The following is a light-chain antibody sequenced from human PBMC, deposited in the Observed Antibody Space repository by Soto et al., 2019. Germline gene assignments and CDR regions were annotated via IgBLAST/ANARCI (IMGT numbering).Light chain of an antibody. CDR1: QSVSSSS. V-gene: IGKV3-20*01. J-gene: IGKJ1*01. Sequence: EIGLTQSPGTLSLSPGERATLSCRASQSVSSSSLAWYQQKPGQAPRLLIYGASSRATGIPDRFSGSGSGTDFTLTISRLEPDDFAVYYCQQYGSSPRSFGQGTKVEIK. CDR2: GAS. CDR3: QQYGSSPRS.